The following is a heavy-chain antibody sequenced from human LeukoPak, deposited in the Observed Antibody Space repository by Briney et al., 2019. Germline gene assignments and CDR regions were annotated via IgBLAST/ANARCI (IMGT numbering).Heavy chain of an antibody. Sequence: GGSLRLSCVASGFTFSGAWMHWVRQAPGKGLEWVANIRQDGSEKYYVDSVKGRFTISRDNAKNSLYLQMNSLRAEDTAVYYCSFFDPRLVGVNENCWGQGTLVTVSS. CDR2: IRQDGSEK. CDR3: SFFDPRLVGVNENC. J-gene: IGHJ4*02. D-gene: IGHD4-23*01. V-gene: IGHV3-7*01. CDR1: GFTFSGAW.